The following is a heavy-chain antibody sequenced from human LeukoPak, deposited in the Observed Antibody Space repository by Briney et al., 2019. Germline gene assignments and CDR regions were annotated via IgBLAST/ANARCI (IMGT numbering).Heavy chain of an antibody. J-gene: IGHJ4*02. CDR3: ARDHSVGATMGRY. CDR1: GYTFTSYG. D-gene: IGHD1-26*01. CDR2: ISAYNGNT. Sequence: ASVKVSCKASGYTFTSYGISWVRQAPGQGLEWMGWISAYNGNTNYAQKLQGRVTMTTDTSTSTAYTELRSLRSDDTAVYYCARDHSVGATMGRYWGQGTLVTVSS. V-gene: IGHV1-18*01.